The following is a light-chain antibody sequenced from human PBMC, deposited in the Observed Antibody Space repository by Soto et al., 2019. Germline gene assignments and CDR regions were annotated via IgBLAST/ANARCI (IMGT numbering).Light chain of an antibody. CDR3: QQLNSYTIT. J-gene: IGKJ5*01. V-gene: IGKV1-9*01. CDR1: QGISSY. CDR2: AAS. Sequence: DIQMTQSPSSLSASVGDRVTISCRASQGISSYLAWYQQTPGKAPKLLIYAASTLQSGVPSRFSGSGSGTDFTLTISSLQPEDFATYYCQQLNSYTITFGQGTRLRL.